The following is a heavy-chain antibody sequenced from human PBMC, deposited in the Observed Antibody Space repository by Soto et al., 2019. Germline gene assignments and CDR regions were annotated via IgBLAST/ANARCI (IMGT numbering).Heavy chain of an antibody. CDR2: IYYSGST. D-gene: IGHD3-22*01. V-gene: IGHV4-61*01. J-gene: IGHJ6*02. Sequence: SETLSLTCTVSGGSVSSGSYYWSWIRQPPGKGLEWIGYIYYSGSTNYNPSLKSRVTISVDTSKNQFSLKLSSVTAADTAVYYCARTGDSSGYYYYYYSGMDVWGQGTTVTVYS. CDR3: ARTGDSSGYYYYYYSGMDV. CDR1: GGSVSSGSYY.